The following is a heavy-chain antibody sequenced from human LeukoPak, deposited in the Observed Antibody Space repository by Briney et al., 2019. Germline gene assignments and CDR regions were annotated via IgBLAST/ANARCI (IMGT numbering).Heavy chain of an antibody. CDR1: GDSVSSSSAA. J-gene: IGHJ4*02. D-gene: IGHD6-13*01. CDR3: ARGAAGAIDY. V-gene: IGHV6-1*01. CDR2: TYYRSKWYS. Sequence: SQTLSLTCAIAGDSVSSSSAAWNWIRQTPSRGLEWLVKTYYRSKWYSYYGASVKSRITINPDTSKNQFSLQLNSVTPEDTAVYYCARGAAGAIDYWGQGTLVTVSS.